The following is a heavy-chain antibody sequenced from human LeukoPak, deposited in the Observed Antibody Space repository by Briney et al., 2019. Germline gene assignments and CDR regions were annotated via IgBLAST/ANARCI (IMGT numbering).Heavy chain of an antibody. CDR3: AKEGQRSSGSYYVY. CDR2: VSGSGDST. V-gene: IGHV3-23*01. Sequence: GGSLRLSCAASGFTFSSYAMSWVRQAPGKGLEWVSGVSGSGDSTYYADSVEGRFTISRDNSKNTLYLQMNSLRAEDTAVYYCAKEGQRSSGSYYVYWGQGTLVTVSS. D-gene: IGHD3-10*01. CDR1: GFTFSSYA. J-gene: IGHJ4*02.